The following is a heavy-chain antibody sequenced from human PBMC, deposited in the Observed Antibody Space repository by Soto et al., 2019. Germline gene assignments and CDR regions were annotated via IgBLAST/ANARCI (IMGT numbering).Heavy chain of an antibody. V-gene: IGHV1-69*13. CDR1: GGTLSSYA. D-gene: IGHD6-13*01. J-gene: IGHJ6*02. CDR2: TVPITLST. Sequence: SVKVSCNASGGTLSSYAISWVRQAPGQGLDWVGGTVPITLSTHYAQKFQGRVIITADEATNTVYMDLSSLRSEDTAVYYCARDRSGITGKTRNIYAMDVWGQGTTVTVSS. CDR3: ARDRSGITGKTRNIYAMDV.